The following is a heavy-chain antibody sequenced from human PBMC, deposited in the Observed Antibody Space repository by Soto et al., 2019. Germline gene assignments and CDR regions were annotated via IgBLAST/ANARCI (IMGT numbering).Heavy chain of an antibody. CDR3: ARDDVLGWFGP. J-gene: IGHJ5*02. V-gene: IGHV4-39*01. CDR1: GGSIRSSTYY. D-gene: IGHD1-1*01. Sequence: SETLSLTCTVSGGSIRSSTYYWGWIRQPPGKGLEWIGTIYYSGNTYYNPSLKSRVTISVDTSKNQFSLKLTSVTAADTAVYYCARDDVLGWFGPWGQGTLVTV. CDR2: IYYSGNT.